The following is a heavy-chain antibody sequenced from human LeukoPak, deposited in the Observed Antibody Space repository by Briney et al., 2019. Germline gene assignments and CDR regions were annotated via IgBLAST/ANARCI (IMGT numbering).Heavy chain of an antibody. CDR1: GYTFTSYY. CDR2: INPSDGST. CDR3: ARAVGSSSWYPIDS. Sequence: ASVKVSCKASGYTFTSYYMHWVRQAPGQGLEWMGIINPSDGSTTYGQKFQGRVTMTRDTSTRTVYMEVSSLRSEDTAVYYCARAVGSSSWYPIDSWGQGTLVTVSS. V-gene: IGHV1-46*01. J-gene: IGHJ4*02. D-gene: IGHD6-13*01.